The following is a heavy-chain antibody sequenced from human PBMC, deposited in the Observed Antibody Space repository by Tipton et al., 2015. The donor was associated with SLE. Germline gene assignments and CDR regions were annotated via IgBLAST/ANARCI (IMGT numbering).Heavy chain of an antibody. Sequence: TLSLTCTVSGGSISSSSYYWGWIRQPPGKGLEWLGSIYYSGSTYYNPSLKSRVTASVDTSKNQFSLSLYSVTVDDTAVYYCARQGTGFGSGRDDYWGQGILVTVSS. CDR3: ARQGTGFGSGRDDY. J-gene: IGHJ4*02. V-gene: IGHV4-39*01. D-gene: IGHD1-14*01. CDR1: GGSISSSSYY. CDR2: IYYSGST.